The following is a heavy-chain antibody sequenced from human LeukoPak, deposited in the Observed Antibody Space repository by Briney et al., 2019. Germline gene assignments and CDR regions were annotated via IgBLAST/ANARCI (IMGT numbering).Heavy chain of an antibody. Sequence: SETLSLTCTVSGGSISSYYWSWIRQPPGKGLEWIGYIYYSGSTNYNPSLKSRVTISVDTSKNQFSLKLSSVTAADTAVYYCARQERSSWYGSYLGYYYYGMDVWGQGTTVTVSS. J-gene: IGHJ6*02. CDR1: GGSISSYY. CDR2: IYYSGST. D-gene: IGHD6-13*01. V-gene: IGHV4-59*08. CDR3: ARQERSSWYGSYLGYYYYGMDV.